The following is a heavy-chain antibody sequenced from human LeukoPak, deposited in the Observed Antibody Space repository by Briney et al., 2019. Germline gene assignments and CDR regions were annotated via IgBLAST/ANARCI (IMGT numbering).Heavy chain of an antibody. Sequence: GGSLRLSCAASEFSISNSAMSWVRQAPGKGLEWVSLIIASSGSTFYADSVKGRFTISRDISRNTLYLQMNSLRVEDTAVYYCAKGAYDYIEMGYFDYWGQGTLVTVSS. CDR2: IIASSGST. CDR3: AKGAYDYIEMGYFDY. CDR1: EFSISNSA. J-gene: IGHJ4*02. D-gene: IGHD5-12*01. V-gene: IGHV3-23*01.